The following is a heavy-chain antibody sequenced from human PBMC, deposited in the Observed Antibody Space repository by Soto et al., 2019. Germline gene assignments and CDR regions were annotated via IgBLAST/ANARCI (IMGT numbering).Heavy chain of an antibody. Sequence: QVQLVQSGAEVKKPGSSVKVSCKASGGTFSSYTISWVRQAPGQGLEWMGRIIPILGIANYAQKFQGRVTITADKVTSTASMELSSLRSEDTAVYYCAREEYYYGSGAFFDYWGQGTLVTVSS. CDR3: AREEYYYGSGAFFDY. CDR2: IIPILGIA. CDR1: GGTFSSYT. D-gene: IGHD3-10*01. V-gene: IGHV1-69*08. J-gene: IGHJ4*02.